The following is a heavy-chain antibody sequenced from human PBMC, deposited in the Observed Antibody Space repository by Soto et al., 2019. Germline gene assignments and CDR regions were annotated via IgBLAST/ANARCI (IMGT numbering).Heavy chain of an antibody. Sequence: TGGSLRLSCTASGFNFGDYAMSWFRKTPGKGLEWVGFIRSKAYGGTTEYAASVKGRFTISRDDSKSIAYLQMNSLKTEDTAVYYCTRDLGYYETPSWFDPWGQGTLVTVSS. CDR2: IRSKAYGGTT. CDR1: GFNFGDYA. D-gene: IGHD3-22*01. J-gene: IGHJ5*02. V-gene: IGHV3-49*03. CDR3: TRDLGYYETPSWFDP.